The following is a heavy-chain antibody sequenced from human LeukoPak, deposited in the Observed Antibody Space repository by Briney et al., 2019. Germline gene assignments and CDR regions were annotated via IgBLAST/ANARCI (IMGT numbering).Heavy chain of an antibody. Sequence: GGSLRLSCAASGFTVSSNYMSWVRQAPGKGLEWVSVIYSGGSTYYADSVKGRFTISRDNSKNTLYLQMNSLGAEDTAVYYCANIRSSGWSYYYYYGMDVWGQGTTVTVSS. CDR3: ANIRSSGWSYYYYYGMDV. V-gene: IGHV3-66*01. CDR2: IYSGGST. J-gene: IGHJ6*02. CDR1: GFTVSSNY. D-gene: IGHD6-19*01.